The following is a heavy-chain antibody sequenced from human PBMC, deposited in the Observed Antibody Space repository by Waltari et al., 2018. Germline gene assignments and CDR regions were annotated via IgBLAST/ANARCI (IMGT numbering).Heavy chain of an antibody. J-gene: IGHJ6*02. V-gene: IGHV4-34*01. Sequence: QVQLQQWGAGLLKPSETLSLTCAVYGGSFSGYYWSWIRQPPGKGLEWIGEINHSGSTNYNPSLKSRVTISVDTSKNQFSLKLSSVTAADTAVYYCARDYDFWSGSPVARGLGAYGMDVWGQGTTVTVSS. D-gene: IGHD3-3*01. CDR3: ARDYDFWSGSPVARGLGAYGMDV. CDR2: INHSGST. CDR1: GGSFSGYY.